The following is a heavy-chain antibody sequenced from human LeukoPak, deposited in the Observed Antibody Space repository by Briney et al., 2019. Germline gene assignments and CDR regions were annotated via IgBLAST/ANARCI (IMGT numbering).Heavy chain of an antibody. Sequence: SEALSLTCTVSGYSISSGYYWGWIRQPPGKGLEWIGSIYHSGSTYYNPSLKSRVTISIDTSNNQFSLNLSSVTAADTAVYYCARRGDYFGSGSYLYYFDSWGQGILVTVSS. CDR2: IYHSGST. CDR1: GYSISSGYY. J-gene: IGHJ4*02. CDR3: ARRGDYFGSGSYLYYFDS. D-gene: IGHD3-10*01. V-gene: IGHV4-38-2*02.